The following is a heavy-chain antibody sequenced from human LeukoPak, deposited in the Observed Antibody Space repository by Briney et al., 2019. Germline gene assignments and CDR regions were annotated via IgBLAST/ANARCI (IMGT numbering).Heavy chain of an antibody. CDR2: ISAYNGNT. D-gene: IGHD3-22*01. Sequence: GASVKVSCKASGYTFASYGISWVRQAPGQGLEWMGWISAYNGNTNYAQKLQGRVTMTTDTSTSTAYMELRSLRSDDTAVYYCAREETDDSSIPYDYWGQGTLVTVSS. V-gene: IGHV1-18*01. CDR1: GYTFASYG. CDR3: AREETDDSSIPYDY. J-gene: IGHJ4*02.